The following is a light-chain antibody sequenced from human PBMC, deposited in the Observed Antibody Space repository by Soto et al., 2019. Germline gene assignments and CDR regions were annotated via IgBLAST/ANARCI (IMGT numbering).Light chain of an antibody. CDR2: KVS. J-gene: IGKJ5*01. CDR1: QRLLYSDGNAY. CDR3: TQGSHRPTT. V-gene: IGKV2-30*01. Sequence: DVVRTQTPVSLPVALGQPASISCRASQRLLYSDGNAYLNWFHQRPGQSPRRLIYKVSNRDSGVPDRFSGSGSGTDFALKISRVEAEDVGVDYCTQGSHRPTTLDQGARLEI.